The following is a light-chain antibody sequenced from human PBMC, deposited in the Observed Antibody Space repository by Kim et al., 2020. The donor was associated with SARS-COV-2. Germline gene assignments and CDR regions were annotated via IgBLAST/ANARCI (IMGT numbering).Light chain of an antibody. CDR3: QQYNSYSKT. V-gene: IGKV1-5*01. CDR2: DAS. J-gene: IGKJ1*01. CDR1: QNINTW. Sequence: DIQMTQSPSTLSASVGDRVTITCRASQNINTWLAWYQQKPGKAPNLLIFDASNLNGGVPSRFSGSGSGTEFTLTINSLQADDFATYYCQQYNSYSKTFGQGTKVEI.